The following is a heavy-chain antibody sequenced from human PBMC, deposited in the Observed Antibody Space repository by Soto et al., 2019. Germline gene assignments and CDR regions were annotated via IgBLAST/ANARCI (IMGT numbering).Heavy chain of an antibody. J-gene: IGHJ4*02. CDR3: AKEQGLWFGEPEYFDY. V-gene: IGHV3-23*01. Sequence: GGSLRLSCAASGFAFSSFAMSWVRQAPGKGLEWVSTITGSGGSTYYAASVKGRFTISRDNSKNTLYLQMNSLRAEDTAVYYCAKEQGLWFGEPEYFDYWGQGTLVTVSS. D-gene: IGHD3-10*01. CDR2: ITGSGGST. CDR1: GFAFSSFA.